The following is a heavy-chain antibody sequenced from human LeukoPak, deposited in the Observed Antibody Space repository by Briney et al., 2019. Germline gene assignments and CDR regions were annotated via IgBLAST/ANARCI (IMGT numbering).Heavy chain of an antibody. CDR2: INPKSGGT. Sequence: ASVKVSCKASGYTFIDYYMHWVRQAPGQGLEWMGRINPKSGGTNHAQKFQGRVTMTRDTSISTAYMELSSLRSDDTAVYFCARETYNGRYYYFDYWGQGTLVTVSS. CDR3: ARETYNGRYYYFDY. V-gene: IGHV1-2*06. D-gene: IGHD1-26*01. CDR1: GYTFIDYY. J-gene: IGHJ4*02.